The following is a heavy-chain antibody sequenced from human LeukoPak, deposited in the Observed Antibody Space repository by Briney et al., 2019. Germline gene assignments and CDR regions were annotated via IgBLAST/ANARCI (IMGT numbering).Heavy chain of an antibody. CDR3: ARDFSHGDPSV. D-gene: IGHD4-17*01. CDR1: GGSISTYY. Sequence: SETLSLTCTVSGGSISTYYWSWIRQPPGTGLEWIGYIYYTGTTNYNPSLKSRVTMSVDTSKNQFSLKLTSVTAADTAIYYCARDFSHGDPSVWGRGTLVTVSS. CDR2: IYYTGTT. J-gene: IGHJ4*02. V-gene: IGHV4-59*01.